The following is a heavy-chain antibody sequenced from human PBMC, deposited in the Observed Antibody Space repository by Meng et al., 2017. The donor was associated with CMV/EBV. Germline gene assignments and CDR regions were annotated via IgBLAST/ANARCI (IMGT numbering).Heavy chain of an antibody. CDR1: GYNFTSYG. D-gene: IGHD2-21*01. V-gene: IGHV1-18*01. CDR2: ISAYNGNT. J-gene: IGHJ4*02. CDR3: ARGCGGDCSGLFDY. Sequence: ASGYNFTSYGISWVRQAPGQGLEWMGWISAYNGNTNYAQKLQGRVTMTTDTSTSTAYMELRSLRSDDTAVYYCARGCGGDCSGLFDYWGQGTLVTVSS.